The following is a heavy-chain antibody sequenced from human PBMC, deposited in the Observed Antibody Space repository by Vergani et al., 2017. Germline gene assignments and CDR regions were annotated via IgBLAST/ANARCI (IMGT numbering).Heavy chain of an antibody. CDR1: GFTFNHYA. D-gene: IGHD5-12*01. CDR2: ISGSGGST. V-gene: IGHV3-23*01. J-gene: IGHJ6*02. Sequence: EVQLLESGGDLVQPGGSLRLSCAASGFTFNHYAMNWVRQAPGKGLEWVSGISGSGGSTYYADSVKGRFTISRDSSKNTLYLQMNSLSASATAVYYCAKANPRNSGYDYLYYDHAMDVWGQGTTVTVSS. CDR3: AKANPRNSGYDYLYYDHAMDV.